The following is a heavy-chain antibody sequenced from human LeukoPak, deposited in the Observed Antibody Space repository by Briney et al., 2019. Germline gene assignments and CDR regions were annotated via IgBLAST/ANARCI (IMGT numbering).Heavy chain of an antibody. Sequence: SETLSLTCTVSGGSISSYYWSWIRQPAGKGLEWIGRIYTSGSTNYNPSLKSRVTMSVDTSKNQFSLKLSSVTAADTAVYYCARDFSRRRIFGVVTTGIFDYWGQGTLVTVSS. J-gene: IGHJ4*02. CDR2: IYTSGST. V-gene: IGHV4-4*07. CDR3: ARDFSRRRIFGVVTTGIFDY. CDR1: GGSISSYY. D-gene: IGHD3-3*01.